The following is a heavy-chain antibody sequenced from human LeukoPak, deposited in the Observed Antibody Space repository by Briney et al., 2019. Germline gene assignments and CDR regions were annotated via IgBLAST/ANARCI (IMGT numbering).Heavy chain of an antibody. J-gene: IGHJ4*02. V-gene: IGHV3-7*01. CDR2: LKEDGSEK. Sequence: GGSLRLSCAASGFTFGSYWMSWVRQAPGKGLEWVANLKEDGSEKYYADSVKGRFTISRDNGKNSLDLQMNSLRADDTAVYYCARDTLGEGEDANYAVYYFDYWGQGTVVTVSS. CDR1: GFTFGSYW. CDR3: ARDTLGEGEDANYAVYYFDY. D-gene: IGHD4/OR15-4a*01.